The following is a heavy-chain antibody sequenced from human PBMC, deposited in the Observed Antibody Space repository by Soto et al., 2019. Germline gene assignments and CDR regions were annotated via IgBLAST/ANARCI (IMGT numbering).Heavy chain of an antibody. CDR2: ISAYNGNT. J-gene: IGHJ5*02. CDR1: GYTFTSYG. D-gene: IGHD3-3*01. V-gene: IGHV1-18*01. Sequence: QVQLVQSGAEVKKPGASVKVSCKASGYTFTSYGISWVRQAPGQGLEWMGWISAYNGNTNYAQKLQGRVTMTTDTXXTXAXXEVRSLRSDDTAVYYCARDSDRFGVVFVGGNWFDPWGQGTLVTVAS. CDR3: ARDSDRFGVVFVGGNWFDP.